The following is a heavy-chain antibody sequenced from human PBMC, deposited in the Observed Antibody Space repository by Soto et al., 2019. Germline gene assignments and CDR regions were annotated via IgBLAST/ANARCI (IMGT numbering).Heavy chain of an antibody. V-gene: IGHV4-4*07. Sequence: QVQLQESGPGLVKPSETLSLTCTVSSASLSNYYWRWIRQPAGKGLEWIGRIFPTGNTDYNPSLGSRVTMSVDTPKNQFSLKLNSVTAADTAVYYCARGSLGPDYWGPGTLVTVSS. D-gene: IGHD1-26*01. CDR2: IFPTGNT. J-gene: IGHJ4*02. CDR1: SASLSNYY. CDR3: ARGSLGPDY.